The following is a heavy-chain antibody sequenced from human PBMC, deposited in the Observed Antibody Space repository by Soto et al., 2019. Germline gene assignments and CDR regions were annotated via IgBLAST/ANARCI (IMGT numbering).Heavy chain of an antibody. CDR1: GFTFSGSA. CDR2: IRSKANSYAT. J-gene: IGHJ6*02. CDR3: TRLKEWEINDFNHQYYYYGMGV. D-gene: IGHD1-26*01. V-gene: IGHV3-73*01. Sequence: FLRLSCAASGFTFSGSAMHWVRQASGKGLEWVGRIRSKANSYATAYAASVKGRFTISRDGSKNTAYLQMNSLKTEDTAVYYCTRLKEWEINDFNHQYYYYGMGVWGQGTTVTVSS.